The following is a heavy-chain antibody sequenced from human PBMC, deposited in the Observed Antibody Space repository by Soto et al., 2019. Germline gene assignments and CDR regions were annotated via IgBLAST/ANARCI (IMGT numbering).Heavy chain of an antibody. CDR2: IYHSGST. J-gene: IGHJ4*02. CDR1: GGSISSGGYF. D-gene: IGHD2-21*01. V-gene: IGHV4-31*03. Sequence: QMQLQESGPGLVKPSQTLSLTCTVSGGSISSGGYFWNWLRQHPGKGLEWIGFIYHSGSTFYSPSLQSRVSISVDTSKNQFSLKLSSVTPADTAVYYCAREGSAHFGDDGPFDLFYFDNWGPGTLVTVSS. CDR3: AREGSAHFGDDGPFDLFYFDN.